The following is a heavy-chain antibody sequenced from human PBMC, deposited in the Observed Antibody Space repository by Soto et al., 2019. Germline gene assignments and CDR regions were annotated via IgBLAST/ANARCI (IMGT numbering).Heavy chain of an antibody. V-gene: IGHV4-30-2*01. D-gene: IGHD3-3*01. J-gene: IGHJ4*02. CDR1: GGAISSGGYS. Sequence: QLQLQESGSGLVKPSQTLSLTCAGSGGAISSGGYSWSWIRQPPGKGLEWIGYIYDSERTYYNTSLKSRVTRSVDRSKNQSFLQLSSGTAADTALYYWAIVPPFARWGQGTLVTVSS. CDR3: AIVPPFAR. CDR2: IYDSERT.